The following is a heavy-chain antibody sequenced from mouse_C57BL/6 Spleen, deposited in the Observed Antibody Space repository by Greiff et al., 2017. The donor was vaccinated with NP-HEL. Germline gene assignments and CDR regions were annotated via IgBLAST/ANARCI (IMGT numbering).Heavy chain of an antibody. J-gene: IGHJ4*01. CDR1: GFTFSDYG. D-gene: IGHD1-1*01. Sequence: DVKLVESGGGLVKPGGSLKLSCAASGFTFSDYGMHWVRQAPEKGLEWVAYISSGSSTIYYADTVQGRFTISRDNAKNTLFLQMTSLRSEDTAMYYCARDYGSSPFAMDYWGQGTSVTVAS. V-gene: IGHV5-17*01. CDR2: ISSGSSTI. CDR3: ARDYGSSPFAMDY.